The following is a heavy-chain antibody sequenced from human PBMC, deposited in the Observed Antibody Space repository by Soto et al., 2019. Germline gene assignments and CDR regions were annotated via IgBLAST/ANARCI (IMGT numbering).Heavy chain of an antibody. CDR2: ISGSGGST. Sequence: SRRLACAASGFTFSSYDMSWDRQAPGEGLEWVSGISGSGGSTYYADCGKSLITITTDNTKYTLYLQMNSLRAEDTAVYSCAMKGGSESYWGAFDYWGQGTLVTVSS. V-gene: IGHV3-23*01. D-gene: IGHD1-26*01. J-gene: IGHJ4*02. CDR3: AMKGGSESYWGAFDY. CDR1: GFTFSSYD.